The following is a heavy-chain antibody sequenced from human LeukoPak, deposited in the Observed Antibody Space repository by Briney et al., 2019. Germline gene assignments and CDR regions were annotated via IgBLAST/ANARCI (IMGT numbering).Heavy chain of an antibody. CDR1: GFTFSDHY. J-gene: IGHJ4*02. CDR3: AAIAVAAHFDY. V-gene: IGHV3-11*06. CDR2: ISGTSGYT. D-gene: IGHD6-19*01. Sequence: KPGGSLRLSCVASGFTFSDHYMTWIRQAPGKGLEWVSYISGTSGYTNYADSVKGRFTISRDNAKTSLYLQMNSLRAEDTAVYYCAAIAVAAHFDYWGQGILVTVSS.